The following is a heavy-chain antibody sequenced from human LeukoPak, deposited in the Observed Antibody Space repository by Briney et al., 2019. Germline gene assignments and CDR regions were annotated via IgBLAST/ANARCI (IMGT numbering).Heavy chain of an antibody. J-gene: IGHJ4*02. D-gene: IGHD5-12*01. CDR3: ARDRGYSGYDVIDY. Sequence: GASVKVSCKASGGTFSSYAIGWVRQAPGRGLEWMGGIIPIFGTANYAQKFQGRVTITADESTSTAYMELSSLRSEDTAVYYCARDRGYSGYDVIDYWGQGTLVTVSS. V-gene: IGHV1-69*13. CDR1: GGTFSSYA. CDR2: IIPIFGTA.